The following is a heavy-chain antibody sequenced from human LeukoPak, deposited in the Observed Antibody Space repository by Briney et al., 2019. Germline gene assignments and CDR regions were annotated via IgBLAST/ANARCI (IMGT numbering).Heavy chain of an antibody. D-gene: IGHD6-19*01. CDR2: IGIRGDT. Sequence: PGGSLRLSCAASGFTFIDYDMHWVRQVIGKGLEWVSAIGIRGDTHYSGSVKGRFTISRENAESSLYLQMNSLRAEDTAVHYCARGGIQVSGIDEFDYWGQGTLVTDSS. V-gene: IGHV3-13*01. J-gene: IGHJ4*02. CDR3: ARGGIQVSGIDEFDY. CDR1: GFTFIDYD.